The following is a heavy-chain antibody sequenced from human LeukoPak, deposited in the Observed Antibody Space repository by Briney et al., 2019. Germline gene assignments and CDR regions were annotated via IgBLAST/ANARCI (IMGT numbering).Heavy chain of an antibody. Sequence: GGSLRLSCTASGFTFSTYAMSWVRQAPGKGLEWVSAITDSGGNTYYAAPVKGRFTISRDNSKNTLYLQMNSLRAEDTAAYYCARAGHCTNGICYTADFDNWGQGPLVTVSS. CDR3: ARAGHCTNGICYTADFDN. J-gene: IGHJ4*02. CDR2: ITDSGGNT. D-gene: IGHD2-8*01. V-gene: IGHV3-23*01. CDR1: GFTFSTYA.